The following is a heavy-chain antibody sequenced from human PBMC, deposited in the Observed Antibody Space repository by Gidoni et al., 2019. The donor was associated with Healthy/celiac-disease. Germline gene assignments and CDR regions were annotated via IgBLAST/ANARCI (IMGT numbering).Heavy chain of an antibody. J-gene: IGHJ5*02. Sequence: EVQLVESGGVVVQPGGSLRLSCAASGFNFDDYTMHWVRQAPGKGLGWVSLISWDGGSTYYADSVKGRFTISRDNSKNSLYLQMNSLRTEDTALYYCAKGLTTVTKNWFDPWGQGTLVTVSS. CDR3: AKGLTTVTKNWFDP. CDR2: ISWDGGST. D-gene: IGHD4-17*01. CDR1: GFNFDDYT. V-gene: IGHV3-43*01.